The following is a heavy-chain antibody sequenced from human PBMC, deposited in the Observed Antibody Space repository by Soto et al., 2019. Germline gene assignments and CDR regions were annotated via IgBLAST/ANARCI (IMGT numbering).Heavy chain of an antibody. CDR3: VRDSGANYGTFWYFDL. V-gene: IGHV3-30-3*01. J-gene: IGHJ2*01. D-gene: IGHD5-18*01. CDR2: ISNDGSSE. Sequence: QVQLVESGGGVVQPGRSLRISCAATGFSFNFYAMYWVRQAQGKGLEWVAMISNDGSSENYADSVRGRFIISRDNSKKTLFLQMNSLRPEDTATYYCVRDSGANYGTFWYFDLWGRGTLVTVSS. CDR1: GFSFNFYA.